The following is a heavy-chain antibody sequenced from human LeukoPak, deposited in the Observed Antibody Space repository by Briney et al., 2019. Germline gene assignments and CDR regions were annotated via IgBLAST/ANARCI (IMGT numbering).Heavy chain of an antibody. J-gene: IGHJ4*02. Sequence: GGSLRLSCAASGFTFSNYAMSWVRQAPGKGLEWVANIKQDGSEKYYVDSVKGRFTISRDNAKNSLFLQMRSLRADDTAVYYCARDLTARPYGSGSFDFWGQGTLITVSS. V-gene: IGHV3-7*01. CDR2: IKQDGSEK. CDR3: ARDLTARPYGSGSFDF. D-gene: IGHD3-10*01. CDR1: GFTFSNYA.